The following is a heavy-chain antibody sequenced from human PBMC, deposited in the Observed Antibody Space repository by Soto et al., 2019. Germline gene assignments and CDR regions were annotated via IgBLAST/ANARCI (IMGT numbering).Heavy chain of an antibody. D-gene: IGHD3-3*01. V-gene: IGHV3-30*18. Sequence: QVQLVESGGGVVQPGRSLRLSCAASGFTFSSYGMHWVRQAPGKGREWVAVISYDGSNKYYADSVKGRFTISRDNSKNTLYLQMNSLRAEDTAVYYCAKDLCAYYDFWSGYCPPDYWGQGTLVTVSS. CDR3: AKDLCAYYDFWSGYCPPDY. J-gene: IGHJ4*02. CDR2: ISYDGSNK. CDR1: GFTFSSYG.